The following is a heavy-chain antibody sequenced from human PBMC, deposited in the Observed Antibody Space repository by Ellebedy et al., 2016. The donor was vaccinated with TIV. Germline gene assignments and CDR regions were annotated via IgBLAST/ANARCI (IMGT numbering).Heavy chain of an antibody. J-gene: IGHJ4*02. D-gene: IGHD3-10*01. CDR1: GFTFSSYG. CDR3: AKADNYYGSGSYYILDY. CDR2: IRYDGSNK. V-gene: IGHV3-30*02. Sequence: GESLKISCAASGFTFSSYGMHWVRQAPGKGLDWVAFIRYDGSNKYYADSVKGRFTISRDNSKNTLYLQMNSLRAEDTAVYYCAKADNYYGSGSYYILDYWGQGTLVTVSS.